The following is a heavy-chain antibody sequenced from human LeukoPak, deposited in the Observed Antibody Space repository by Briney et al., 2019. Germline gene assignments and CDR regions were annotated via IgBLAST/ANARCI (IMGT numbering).Heavy chain of an antibody. D-gene: IGHD2-15*01. J-gene: IGHJ6*03. CDR1: GYTFTDYD. CDR3: ARSPLLRNYYYYYMDV. V-gene: IGHV1-8*01. Sequence: ASVKVSCQASGYTFTDYDINWVRQAPGQGLEWMGWMNPNSGDTGYIQKLQGRVTMTRDTSISTAYLELSGLTSEDTAVYYCARSPLLRNYYYYYMDVWGKGTTVTVSS. CDR2: MNPNSGDT.